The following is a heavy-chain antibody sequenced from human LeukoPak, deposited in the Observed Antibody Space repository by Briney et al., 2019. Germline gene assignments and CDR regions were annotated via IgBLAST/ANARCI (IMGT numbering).Heavy chain of an antibody. J-gene: IGHJ4*02. CDR1: GFTFTSSA. D-gene: IGHD5-18*01. Sequence: ASVKVSYKASGFTFTSSAMQWVRQARGQRLEWIGWIVVGSGNTNYAQKFQERVTITRDMSTSTAYMELSSLRSEDTAVYYCAAAGRIQLWSFGYWGQGTLVTVSS. CDR3: AAAGRIQLWSFGY. V-gene: IGHV1-58*02. CDR2: IVVGSGNT.